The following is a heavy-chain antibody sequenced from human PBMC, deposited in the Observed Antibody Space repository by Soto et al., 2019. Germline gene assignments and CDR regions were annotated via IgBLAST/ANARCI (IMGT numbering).Heavy chain of an antibody. V-gene: IGHV3-23*01. CDR1: RFTFSDYA. D-gene: IGHD2-15*01. CDR3: AKDSISRYGIYDPFDI. Sequence: GGSLRLSCAASRFTFSDYAMSWVRQAPGKGLEWVSVIGGDGGSPYYADSVKGRFTVSRDNSKNTLYLQMDSLRAEDTAVYYCAKDSISRYGIYDPFDIWGQGTMVTVSS. J-gene: IGHJ3*02. CDR2: IGGDGGSP.